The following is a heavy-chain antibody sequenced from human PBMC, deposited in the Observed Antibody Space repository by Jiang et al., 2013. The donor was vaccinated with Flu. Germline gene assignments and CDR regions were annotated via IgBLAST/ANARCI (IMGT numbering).Heavy chain of an antibody. CDR2: IYHSGST. CDR3: ARPAYDFWSGVYYFDY. CDR1: GYSISSGYY. J-gene: IGHJ4*02. V-gene: IGHV4-38-2*01. Sequence: SLTCAVSGYSISSGYYRGWIRQPPGKGLEWIGSIYHSGSTYYNPSLKSRVTISVDTSKNQFSLKLSSVTAADTAVYYCARPAYDFWSGVYYFDYWGQGTLVTVSS. D-gene: IGHD3-3*01.